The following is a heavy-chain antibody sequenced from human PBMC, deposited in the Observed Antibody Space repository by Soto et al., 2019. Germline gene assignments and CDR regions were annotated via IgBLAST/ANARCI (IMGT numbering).Heavy chain of an antibody. J-gene: IGHJ4*02. V-gene: IGHV5-51*01. CDR1: GCSFTSYW. Sequence: PGESLKISCQGSGCSFTSYWIGWVRQMPGKGLEWMGIIYLGDSDTRYSPSFKDHVTISADKSISTVYLQWNSLKASDTAMYYCARGGAFDDFWSGYLAYFDYWGQGSLVTVAS. D-gene: IGHD3-3*01. CDR3: ARGGAFDDFWSGYLAYFDY. CDR2: IYLGDSDT.